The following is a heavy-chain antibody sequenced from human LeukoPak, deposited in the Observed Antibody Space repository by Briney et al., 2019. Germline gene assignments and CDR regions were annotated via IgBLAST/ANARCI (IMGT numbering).Heavy chain of an antibody. CDR3: ARDRDYAYSNYGGRYFDY. CDR2: ISSSSSYI. D-gene: IGHD4-11*01. CDR1: GFTFSSYS. Sequence: GGSLRLSCAASGFTFSSYSMNWVRQAPGKGLEWVSSISSSSSYIYYADSVKGRFTISRDNAKNSLYLQMNSLRAEDTAVYYRARDRDYAYSNYGGRYFDYWGPGTLVPVSS. J-gene: IGHJ4*02. V-gene: IGHV3-21*01.